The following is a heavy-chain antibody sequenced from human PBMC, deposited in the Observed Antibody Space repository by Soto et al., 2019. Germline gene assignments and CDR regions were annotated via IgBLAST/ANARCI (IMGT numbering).Heavy chain of an antibody. D-gene: IGHD4-17*01. CDR3: ARVIPYGGNSGY. CDR2: ISSSGSTI. Sequence: PGGSLRLSCAASGFTFSSYEMNWVRQAPGKGLEWVSYISSSGSTIYYADSVKGRFTISRDNAKNSLYLQMNSLRAEDTAVYYCARVIPYGGNSGYWGQGTLVTVSS. CDR1: GFTFSSYE. J-gene: IGHJ4*02. V-gene: IGHV3-48*03.